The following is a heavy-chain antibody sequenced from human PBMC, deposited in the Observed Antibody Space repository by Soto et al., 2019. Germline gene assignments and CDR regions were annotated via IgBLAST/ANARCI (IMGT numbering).Heavy chain of an antibody. CDR2: IIPIFGTA. Sequence: SVKVSCKASGGTFSSYAISWVRQAPGQGLEWMGGIIPIFGTANYAQRFQGRVTITADESTSTAYMELRSLRSDDTAIYYCGRCRTDSYAMDVWGQGTTVTVSS. J-gene: IGHJ6*02. CDR1: GGTFSSYA. V-gene: IGHV1-69*13. D-gene: IGHD2-8*02. CDR3: GRCRTDSYAMDV.